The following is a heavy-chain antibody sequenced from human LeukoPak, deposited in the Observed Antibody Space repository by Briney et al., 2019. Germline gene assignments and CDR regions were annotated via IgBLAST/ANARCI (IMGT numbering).Heavy chain of an antibody. CDR1: GFTFSSYS. D-gene: IGHD2-2*01. CDR2: ISSSTSYI. CDR3: ARGLVVPAAMPDYYHGMDV. Sequence: GGSLRLSCAASGFTFSSYSMNWVRQAPGKGLEWVSSISSSTSYIYYADSLKGRFTISRDNAKNSLYLQMNSLRAEDTAVYYCARGLVVPAAMPDYYHGMDVWGQGTTVTVSS. V-gene: IGHV3-21*01. J-gene: IGHJ6*02.